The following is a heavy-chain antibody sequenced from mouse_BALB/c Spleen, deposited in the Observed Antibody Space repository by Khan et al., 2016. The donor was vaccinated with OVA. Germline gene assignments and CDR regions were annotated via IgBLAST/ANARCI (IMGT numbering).Heavy chain of an antibody. CDR3: ARFEDI. J-gene: IGHJ2*01. D-gene: IGHD1-3*01. V-gene: IGHV2-9*02. CDR1: GFSLTSYG. Sequence: VQLQESGPGLVAPSQSLSITCTVSGFSLTSYGVHWVRQPPGKGLEWMGVIWAGGSKNYYSAIMTKLSTSTENSKSQVFLKMNSLQTNDTAMYYCARFEDIWGQGTTLTVSS. CDR2: IWAGGSK.